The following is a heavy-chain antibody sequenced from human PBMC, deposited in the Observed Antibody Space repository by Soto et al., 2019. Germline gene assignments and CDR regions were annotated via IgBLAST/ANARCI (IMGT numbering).Heavy chain of an antibody. Sequence: LRLSCAASGFTVSSNYMSWVRQAPGKGLEWVSVIYSGGSTYYADSVKGRFTISRDNSENTLYLQMNSLRAEDTAVYYCARTCSGGTCSFDYWGQGTLLTVSS. CDR1: GFTVSSNY. CDR3: ARTCSGGTCSFDY. CDR2: IYSGGST. J-gene: IGHJ4*02. V-gene: IGHV3-66*01. D-gene: IGHD2-15*01.